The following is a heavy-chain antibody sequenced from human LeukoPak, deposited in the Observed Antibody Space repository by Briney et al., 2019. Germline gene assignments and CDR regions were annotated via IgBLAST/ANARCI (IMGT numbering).Heavy chain of an antibody. V-gene: IGHV1-69*06. D-gene: IGHD3-3*01. CDR1: GYTFTSYG. J-gene: IGHJ4*02. CDR3: ARSTIFGVVRQRPLDY. CDR2: IIPIFGTA. Sequence: GASVKVSCKASGYTFTSYGISWVRQAPGQGLEWMGGIIPIFGTANYAQKFQGRVTITADKSTSTAYMELSSLRSEDTAVYYCARSTIFGVVRQRPLDYWGQGTLVTVSS.